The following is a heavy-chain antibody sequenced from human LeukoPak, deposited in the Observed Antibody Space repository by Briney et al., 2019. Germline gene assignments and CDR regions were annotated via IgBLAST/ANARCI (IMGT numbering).Heavy chain of an antibody. V-gene: IGHV4-34*01. CDR2: INHSGST. D-gene: IGHD6-19*01. CDR1: GGSFSGYY. J-gene: IGHJ6*03. Sequence: PSETLSLTCAVYGGSFSGYYWSWIRQPPGKGLEWIGEINHSGSTNYNPSLKSRVTISVDTSKNQFSLKLSSVTAADTAVYYCARLTAVAGTWYYYYYMDVWGKGTTVTISS. CDR3: ARLTAVAGTWYYYYYMDV.